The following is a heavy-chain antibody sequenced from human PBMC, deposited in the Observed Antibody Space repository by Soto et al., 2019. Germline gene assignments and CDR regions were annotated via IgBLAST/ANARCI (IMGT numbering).Heavy chain of an antibody. J-gene: IGHJ5*02. CDR2: ISYDGSNK. D-gene: IGHD3-10*01. CDR1: GFTFSSYA. CDR3: ARDHYGPGWFDP. Sequence: GWSLRLSCAASGFTFSSYAMHWVRQAPGKGLEWVAVISYDGSNKYYADSVKGRFTISRDNSKNTLYLQMNSLRAEDTAVYYCARDHYGPGWFDPWGQGNLVTVSS. V-gene: IGHV3-30-3*01.